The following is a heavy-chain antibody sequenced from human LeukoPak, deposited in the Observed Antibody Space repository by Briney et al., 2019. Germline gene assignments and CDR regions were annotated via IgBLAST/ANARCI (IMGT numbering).Heavy chain of an antibody. CDR3: ATRARLADFYSRENYCYYMDV. D-gene: IGHD3-3*01. V-gene: IGHV4-59*01. CDR1: GGSISSYD. J-gene: IGHJ6*03. Sequence: SDTLSLTCTASGGSISSYDWSWIRQPPGKRLEWSGYIYYSCGTNYNPSLKSRVTISVNTSKNPFSLTLSSATAADTAVSYCATRARLADFYSRENYCYYMDVWGKGTTVTISS. CDR2: IYYSCGT.